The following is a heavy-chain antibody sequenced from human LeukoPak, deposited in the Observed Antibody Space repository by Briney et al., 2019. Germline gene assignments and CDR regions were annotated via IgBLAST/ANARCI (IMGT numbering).Heavy chain of an antibody. CDR3: ARADYYDSSGCFPMDY. V-gene: IGHV1-46*01. Sequence: ASVKVSCKASGYTFSSYYMNWVRQAPGQGLEWMGIINPSGGSTSYAQKFQGRVTMTRDTSTSTVYMELSSLRSEDTAVYYCARADYYDSSGCFPMDYWGQGTLVTVSS. CDR1: GYTFSSYY. J-gene: IGHJ4*02. CDR2: INPSGGST. D-gene: IGHD3-22*01.